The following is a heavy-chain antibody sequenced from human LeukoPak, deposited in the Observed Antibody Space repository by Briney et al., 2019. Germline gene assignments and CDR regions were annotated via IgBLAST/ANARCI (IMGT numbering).Heavy chain of an antibody. CDR2: IRYDGSNK. J-gene: IGHJ4*02. CDR3: AKDPSSGDYFDY. Sequence: GGSLRLSCAASGFTFSSYGMHWVRQAPGKGLEWVAFIRYDGSNKYYADPVKGRFTISRDNSKNTLYLQMNSLRAEDTAVYYCAKDPSSGDYFDYWGQGTLVTVSS. CDR1: GFTFSSYG. V-gene: IGHV3-30*02. D-gene: IGHD3-16*01.